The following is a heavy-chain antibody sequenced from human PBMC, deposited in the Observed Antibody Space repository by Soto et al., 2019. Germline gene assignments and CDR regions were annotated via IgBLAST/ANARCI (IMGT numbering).Heavy chain of an antibody. CDR1: GYSISSGYY. CDR2: IYHSGST. CDR3: ARDLGLTMVRGVMDY. Sequence: PSETLSLTCAVSGYSISSGYYWGWIRQPPGKGLEWIGSIYHSGSTYYSPSLKRRVTISVDTSKNQFSLKLSSVTAADTAVYYCARDLGLTMVRGVMDYWGQGTLVTVSS. J-gene: IGHJ4*02. D-gene: IGHD3-10*01. V-gene: IGHV4-38-2*02.